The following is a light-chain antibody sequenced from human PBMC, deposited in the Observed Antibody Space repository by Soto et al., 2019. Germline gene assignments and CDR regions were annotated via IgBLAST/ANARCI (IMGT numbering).Light chain of an antibody. V-gene: IGLV2-14*01. CDR3: SSYTSSSTYV. Sequence: QSALTQPASVSGSPGQSITISCTGTSSDVGGSNYVSWYQQHPGKAPKIIISDVSYRPSGVSNRFSGSKSGNTASLTISGLQVEDEADYYCSSYTSSSTYVFGTGTKVTV. CDR2: DVS. J-gene: IGLJ1*01. CDR1: SSDVGGSNY.